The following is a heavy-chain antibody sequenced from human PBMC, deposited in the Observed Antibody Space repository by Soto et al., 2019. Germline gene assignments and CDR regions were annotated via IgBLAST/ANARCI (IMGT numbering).Heavy chain of an antibody. V-gene: IGHV4-59*01. D-gene: IGHD2-8*01. CDR1: GGSISHYY. J-gene: IGHJ5*01. Sequence: SKTLSLTCIVSGGSISHYYWSWIRQSPGKGLEWIGYAYYSGSTDYNPSLKSRVTMSVDTSKNQVSLKLNSVTTADTAVYYCAGDRSTYGVRVTGEVNENWFDSWGPGTLVTVSS. CDR3: AGDRSTYGVRVTGEVNENWFDS. CDR2: AYYSGST.